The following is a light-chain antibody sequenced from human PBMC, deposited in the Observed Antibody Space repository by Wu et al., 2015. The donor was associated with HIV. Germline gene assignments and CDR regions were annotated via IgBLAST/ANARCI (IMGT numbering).Light chain of an antibody. CDR1: QSVTNN. CDR3: QQYNSWPLT. V-gene: IGKV3-15*01. CDR2: GIS. J-gene: IGKJ4*01. Sequence: DIVLTQSPGTLSLSPGEKATLSCRASQSVTNNYLAWYQRIPGQAPRLLIYGISTRATGVPARFSDSRSGTEFTLTISSIQSEDFAVYYCQQYNSWPLTFGGGTKVEIK.